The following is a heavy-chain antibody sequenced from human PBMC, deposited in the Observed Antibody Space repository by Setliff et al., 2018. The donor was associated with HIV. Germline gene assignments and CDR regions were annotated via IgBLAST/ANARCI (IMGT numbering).Heavy chain of an antibody. CDR1: GGTFSSFA. V-gene: IGHV1-69*06. CDR3: ARWREDRRDFDP. CDR2: IIPIFGTP. D-gene: IGHD3-22*01. J-gene: IGHJ5*02. Sequence: GASVKVSCKASGGTFSSFAISWVRQAPGQGLEWLGRIIPIFGTPNYAQKFQGRVTITADKSTSTAYMELSSLRSEDTAVYYCARWREDRRDFDPWGQGTLVTVSS.